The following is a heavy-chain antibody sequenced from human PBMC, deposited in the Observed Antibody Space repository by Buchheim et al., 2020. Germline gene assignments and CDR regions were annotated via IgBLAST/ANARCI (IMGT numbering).Heavy chain of an antibody. CDR1: GGSVSSGSYY. Sequence: QVQLQESGPGLVKPSETLSLTCTVSGGSVSSGSYYWSWIRQPPGKGLEWIGYIYYSGSTYYNPSLKSRVTISVDTSKNQSSLKLSSVTAADTAVYYCARDRAHWNPQSPWFDPWGQGTL. CDR2: IYYSGST. J-gene: IGHJ5*02. V-gene: IGHV4-31*03. CDR3: ARDRAHWNPQSPWFDP. D-gene: IGHD1-1*01.